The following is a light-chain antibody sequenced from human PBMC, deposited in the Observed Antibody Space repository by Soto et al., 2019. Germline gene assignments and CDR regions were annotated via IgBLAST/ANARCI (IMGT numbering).Light chain of an antibody. CDR3: QQYNNSSIT. CDR2: DAS. V-gene: IGKV1-5*01. Sequence: DIQMTQSPSTLSASVGDRVTITCRASQSISSWVAWYQQKPGKAPKLLIHDASSLESGVPSRFSGSGSGTEFTLTISSLQPDDFATYYCQQYNNSSITFGQGTRLEIK. J-gene: IGKJ5*01. CDR1: QSISSW.